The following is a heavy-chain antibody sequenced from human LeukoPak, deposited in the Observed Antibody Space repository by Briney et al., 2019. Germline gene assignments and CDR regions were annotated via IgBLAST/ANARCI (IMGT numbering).Heavy chain of an antibody. CDR2: IYPGDSDT. CDR3: ARVAFGGVIEPNWFDP. CDR1: GYSFTSYW. Sequence: GESLKISCKGSGYSFTSYWIGWVRQTPGEGLEWMGIIYPGDSDTRYSPSFQGQVTISADKSISTAYLQWSSLKASDTAMYYCARVAFGGVIEPNWFDPWGQGTLVTVSS. D-gene: IGHD3-16*02. V-gene: IGHV5-51*01. J-gene: IGHJ5*02.